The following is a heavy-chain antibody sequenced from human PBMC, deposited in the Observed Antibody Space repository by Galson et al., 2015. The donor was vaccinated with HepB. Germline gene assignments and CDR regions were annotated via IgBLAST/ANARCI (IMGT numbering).Heavy chain of an antibody. Sequence: SLRLSCAASGFTFSRHGMHWVRQAPGKGLEWVAVISYDGGNKYHADSVKGRFTISRDNSKNTLYLQMHSLRAEDTAVYYCAKDQGAVVMLPGYFDCWGQGTLVAVSS. J-gene: IGHJ4*02. CDR3: AKDQGAVVMLPGYFDC. V-gene: IGHV3-30*18. D-gene: IGHD3-16*01. CDR1: GFTFSRHG. CDR2: ISYDGGNK.